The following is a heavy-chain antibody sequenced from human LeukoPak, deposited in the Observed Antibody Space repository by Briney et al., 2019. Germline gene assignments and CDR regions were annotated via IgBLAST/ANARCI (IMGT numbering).Heavy chain of an antibody. V-gene: IGHV3-23*01. J-gene: IGHJ6*02. CDR2: ISGSGGST. D-gene: IGHD3-9*01. CDR3: AKDILRYFDWPKDAYYYYGMDV. CDR1: GFTFSSYA. Sequence: GGSLRLSCAASGFTFSSYAMSWVRQAPGKGLEWVSAISGSGGSTYYADSVNGRFTISRDNSKNTLYLQMNSLRAEDTAVYYCAKDILRYFDWPKDAYYYYGMDVWGQGTTVTVSS.